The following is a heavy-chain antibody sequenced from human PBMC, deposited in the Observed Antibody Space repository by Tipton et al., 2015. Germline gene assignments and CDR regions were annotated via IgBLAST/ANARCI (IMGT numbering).Heavy chain of an antibody. CDR1: GGSISSSRYY. Sequence: TLSLTCTVSGGSISSSRYYWGWIRQSPGKGLEWIGSIYYSGSTYFNPSLKSRVTISADTSKNQFSLNLTSVTAADTAVYYCATGRYSYGSEYWGQGTLVTVSS. V-gene: IGHV4-39*01. J-gene: IGHJ4*02. D-gene: IGHD3-10*01. CDR2: IYYSGST. CDR3: ATGRYSYGSEY.